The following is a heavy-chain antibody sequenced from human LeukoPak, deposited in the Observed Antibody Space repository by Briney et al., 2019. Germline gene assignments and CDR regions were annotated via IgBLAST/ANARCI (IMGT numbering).Heavy chain of an antibody. CDR1: GFTFSSYW. V-gene: IGHV3-7*01. CDR2: IKQDGSEK. Sequence: PGGSLRLSCAASGFTFSSYWMSWVRQAPGKGLEWVANIKQDGSEKYYADSVKGRFTISRDNSKNTLYLQMNSLRAEDTAVYYCAKDRRKDYGMDVWGQGTTVTVSS. CDR3: AKDRRKDYGMDV. J-gene: IGHJ6*02.